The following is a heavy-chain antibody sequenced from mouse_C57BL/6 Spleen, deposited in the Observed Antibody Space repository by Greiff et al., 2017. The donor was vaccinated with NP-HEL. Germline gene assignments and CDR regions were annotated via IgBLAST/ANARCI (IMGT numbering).Heavy chain of an antibody. J-gene: IGHJ4*01. V-gene: IGHV5-6*02. D-gene: IGHD1-1*01. CDR3: ARQGITTVPLRDY. CDR2: ISSGGSYT. CDR1: GFTFSSYG. Sequence: DVMLVESGGDLVKPGGSLKLSCAASGFTFSSYGMSWVRQTPDKRLEWVATISSGGSYTYYPDSVTGRFTIHRDHAKNTLYLQMSSQKSEDTAMDNCARQGITTVPLRDYWGQGTSVTVSS.